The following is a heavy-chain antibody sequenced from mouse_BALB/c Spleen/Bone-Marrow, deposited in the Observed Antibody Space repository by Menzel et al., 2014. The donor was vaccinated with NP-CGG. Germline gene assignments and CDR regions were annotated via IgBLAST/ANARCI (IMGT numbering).Heavy chain of an antibody. CDR1: GYTFTSYY. CDR2: IYPGNVNT. CDR3: ARYLSYVYYFDY. J-gene: IGHJ2*01. V-gene: IGHV1S56*01. Sequence: QVQLKHSGPELVKPGASVRISCKASGYTFTSYYIHWVKQRPGQGLEWIGWIYPGNVNTKYNEKFKGKATLTADKSSSTAYMQLSSLTSEDSAVYFCARYLSYVYYFDYWGQGTTLTVSS. D-gene: IGHD1-1*01.